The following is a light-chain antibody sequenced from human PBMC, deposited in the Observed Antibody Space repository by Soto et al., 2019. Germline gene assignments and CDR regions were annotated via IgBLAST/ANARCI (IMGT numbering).Light chain of an antibody. CDR2: GAS. CDR1: QSVSSSY. V-gene: IGKV3-20*01. CDR3: QQYDSSPIT. Sequence: ESVLTQSPGTLSLSPGERAILSCRASQSVSSSYLAWYQQKPGQAPRLLIYGASIRATGIPDRFSGSGSGTDFTLTISRLEPEDFAVYYCQQYDSSPITFGPGTKVDMK. J-gene: IGKJ3*01.